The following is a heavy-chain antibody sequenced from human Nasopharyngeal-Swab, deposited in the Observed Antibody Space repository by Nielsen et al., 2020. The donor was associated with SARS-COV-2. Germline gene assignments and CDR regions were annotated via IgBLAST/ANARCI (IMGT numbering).Heavy chain of an antibody. CDR3: ARGGIGSYSRHYYGMDV. CDR2: IKPNSGGT. V-gene: IGHV1-2*06. Sequence: ASVKVSCKASGYTFTGYYMHWVRQATGQGLEWMGRIKPNSGGTNYAQKFQGRVNMTRDTSISTAYMELSRLRSDDTAVYYCARGGIGSYSRHYYGMDVWGQGTTVTVSS. D-gene: IGHD1-26*01. J-gene: IGHJ6*02. CDR1: GYTFTGYY.